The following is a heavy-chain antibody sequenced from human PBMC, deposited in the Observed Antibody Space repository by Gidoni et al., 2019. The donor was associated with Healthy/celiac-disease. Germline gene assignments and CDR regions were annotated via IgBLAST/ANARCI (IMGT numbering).Heavy chain of an antibody. V-gene: IGHV1-69*01. CDR1: GGTFRSYA. CDR3: ARESEYSGYCSGWYSKARHFDY. D-gene: IGHD6-19*01. Sequence: QVQLLQSGAEVKKPGSSVKVSCKASGGTFRSYAIRWVRQAPGQGLEWMGGIIPIFGKANYAQKFQGRVTITADESTSTAYMELSSLRSEDTAVYYCARESEYSGYCSGWYSKARHFDYWGQGTLVTVSS. J-gene: IGHJ4*02. CDR2: IIPIFGKA.